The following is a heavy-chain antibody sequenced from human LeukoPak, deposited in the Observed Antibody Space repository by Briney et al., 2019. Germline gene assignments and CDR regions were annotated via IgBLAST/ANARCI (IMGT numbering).Heavy chain of an antibody. CDR2: IIPIFGTA. V-gene: IGHV1-69*06. CDR3: ARDLNSYDILTGYLHTFVY. J-gene: IGHJ4*02. D-gene: IGHD3-9*01. CDR1: GGTFSSYA. Sequence: GSSVKVSCKASGGTFSSYAISWVRQAPGQGLEWMGGIIPIFGTANYAQKFQGRVTITADKSTSTAYMELSSLRSEDTAVYYCARDLNSYDILTGYLHTFVYWGQGTLVTVSS.